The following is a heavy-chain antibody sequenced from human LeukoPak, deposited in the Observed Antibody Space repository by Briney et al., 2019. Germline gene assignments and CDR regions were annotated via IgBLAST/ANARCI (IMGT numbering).Heavy chain of an antibody. CDR2: ISAYNGNT. J-gene: IGHJ4*02. D-gene: IGHD3-3*01. V-gene: IGHV1-18*01. CDR1: GYTFTSYG. Sequence: GESLKISCKGSGYTFTSYGISWVRQAPGQGLEWMGWISAYNGNTNYAQKLQGRVTMTTDTSTSTAYMELRSLRSDDTAVYYCARASASYDLPFPFDYWGQGTLVTVSS. CDR3: ARASASYDLPFPFDY.